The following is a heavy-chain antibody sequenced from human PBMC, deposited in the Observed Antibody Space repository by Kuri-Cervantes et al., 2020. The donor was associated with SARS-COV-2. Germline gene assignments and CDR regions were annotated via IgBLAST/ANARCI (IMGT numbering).Heavy chain of an antibody. V-gene: IGHV3-11*04. Sequence: GGSLRLSCAASGFTFSDYYMSWIRQAPGKGLEWVPYISSSGSTIYYADSVKGRFTISRDNAKNSLYLQMNSLRAEDTAVYYCARVSSSSSPAFDIWGQGTMVTVSS. J-gene: IGHJ3*02. CDR3: ARVSSSSSPAFDI. D-gene: IGHD6-6*01. CDR2: ISSSGSTI. CDR1: GFTFSDYY.